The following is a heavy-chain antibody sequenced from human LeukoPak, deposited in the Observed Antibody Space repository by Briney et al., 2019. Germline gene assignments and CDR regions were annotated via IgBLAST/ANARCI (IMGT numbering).Heavy chain of an antibody. CDR3: ATDPYRYGDFDY. Sequence: GGSLRLSCVASRFTFSNYWMSWVRQAPGKGLEWVANINQDGSKKRYADSMKGRFTISRDNAKESLYLQLNSLRAEDTAVYYCATDPYRYGDFDYWGQGTLVTVSS. V-gene: IGHV3-7*01. D-gene: IGHD4-17*01. CDR2: INQDGSKK. CDR1: RFTFSNYW. J-gene: IGHJ4*02.